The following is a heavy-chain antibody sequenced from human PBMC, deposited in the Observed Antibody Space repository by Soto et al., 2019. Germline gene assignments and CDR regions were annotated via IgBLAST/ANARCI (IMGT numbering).Heavy chain of an antibody. D-gene: IGHD3-3*01. CDR1: GFTFSTYG. J-gene: IGHJ6*02. Sequence: SLRLSCAASGFTFSTYGMHWVRQAPGKGLEWVAVISYDGSNKYYADSVKGRFTISRDNSKNTLYLQMNSLRAEDTAVYYCAKDLPVYYDFWSGSEGEYYGMDVWGQGTTVTVSS. CDR3: AKDLPVYYDFWSGSEGEYYGMDV. V-gene: IGHV3-30*18. CDR2: ISYDGSNK.